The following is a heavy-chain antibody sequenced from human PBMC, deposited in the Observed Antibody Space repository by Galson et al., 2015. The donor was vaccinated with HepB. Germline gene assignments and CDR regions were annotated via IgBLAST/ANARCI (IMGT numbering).Heavy chain of an antibody. Sequence: SLRLSCAASGFTFGDYAMSWVRQAPGKGLEWVGFIRSKAYGGTTEYAASVKGRFTISRDDSKSIAYLQMNSLKTEDTAVYYCTRDPDYYDSSGYYEDWGQGTLVTVSS. D-gene: IGHD3-22*01. J-gene: IGHJ4*02. V-gene: IGHV3-49*04. CDR1: GFTFGDYA. CDR2: IRSKAYGGTT. CDR3: TRDPDYYDSSGYYED.